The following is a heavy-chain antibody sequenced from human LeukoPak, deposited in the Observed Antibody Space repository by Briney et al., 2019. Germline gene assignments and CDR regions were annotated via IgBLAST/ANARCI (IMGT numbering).Heavy chain of an antibody. CDR3: ARVPGGKSYEYYFDY. Sequence: GGSLRLSCAASGFTFSSYWMSWVRQAPGKGLEWVANIKQDGSEKYYVDSVKGRFTIFRDNAKNSLYLQMNSLRAEDTAVYYCARVPGGKSYEYYFDYWGQGTLVTVSS. CDR2: IKQDGSEK. J-gene: IGHJ4*02. D-gene: IGHD1-26*01. CDR1: GFTFSSYW. V-gene: IGHV3-7*01.